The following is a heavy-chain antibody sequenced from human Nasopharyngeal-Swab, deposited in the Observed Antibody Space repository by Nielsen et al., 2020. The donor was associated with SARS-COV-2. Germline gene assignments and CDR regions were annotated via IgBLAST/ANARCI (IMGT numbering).Heavy chain of an antibody. Sequence: GESLKISCAASGFTFNSHAMNWVRQAPGKGLEWVSAISSSGGSTYYADSVKGRFTISRDNSKNTLYLQMNSLRAEDTAVYYCARYDDYYDSSGYAYWGQGTLVTVSS. J-gene: IGHJ4*02. CDR2: ISSSGGST. CDR3: ARYDDYYDSSGYAY. V-gene: IGHV3-23*01. CDR1: GFTFNSHA. D-gene: IGHD3-22*01.